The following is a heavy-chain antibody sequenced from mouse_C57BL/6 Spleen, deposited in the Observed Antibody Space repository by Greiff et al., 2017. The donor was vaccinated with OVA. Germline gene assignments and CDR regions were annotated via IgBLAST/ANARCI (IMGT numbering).Heavy chain of an antibody. J-gene: IGHJ2*01. D-gene: IGHD2-1*01. CDR3: ARPVYGNYYFDY. CDR1: GYTFTSYW. CDR2: IHPNSVST. Sequence: QVQLQQPGAELVKPGASVKLSCKASGYTFTSYWMHWVKQRPGQGLEWIGMIHPNSVSTNYNEQFKSKATLTVDKSSSTAYMQCSSLTAEDSAVYYCARPVYGNYYFDYWGQGTTLTVSS. V-gene: IGHV1-64*01.